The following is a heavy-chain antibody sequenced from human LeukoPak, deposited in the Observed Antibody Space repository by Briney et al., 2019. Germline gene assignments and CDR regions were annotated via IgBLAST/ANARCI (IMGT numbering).Heavy chain of an antibody. D-gene: IGHD3-10*01. Sequence: SETLSLTCTVSGGSISPYYWSWIRQPPGKGLEWIGSIYYSGSTYYNPSLKSRVTISVDTSKNQFSLKLSSVTAADTAVYYCARLGGNNYYGSGSPNFDYWGQGTLVTVSS. V-gene: IGHV4-59*05. CDR2: IYYSGST. CDR1: GGSISPYY. J-gene: IGHJ4*02. CDR3: ARLGGNNYYGSGSPNFDY.